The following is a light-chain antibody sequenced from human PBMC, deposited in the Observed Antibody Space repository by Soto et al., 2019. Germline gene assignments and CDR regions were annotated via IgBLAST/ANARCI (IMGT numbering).Light chain of an antibody. CDR1: QSISNS. J-gene: IGKJ2*01. CDR3: QQYKSWPPRT. CDR2: GAS. Sequence: EIVMTQAPASRSVSPGETATLSCRASQSISNSLAWYQQKPGQAPSLLIYGASTRATGIPARFSGSGSGTEFTLTISSLQSEDSALYYCQQYKSWPPRTFGQGTKLEIK. V-gene: IGKV3-15*01.